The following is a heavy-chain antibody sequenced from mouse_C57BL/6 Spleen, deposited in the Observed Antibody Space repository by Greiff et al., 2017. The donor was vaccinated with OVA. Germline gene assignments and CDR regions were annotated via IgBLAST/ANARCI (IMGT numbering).Heavy chain of an antibody. J-gene: IGHJ2*01. V-gene: IGHV1-26*01. Sequence: VQLQQSGPELVKPGASVKISCKASGYTFTDYYMNWVKQSHGKSLEWIGDINPNNGGTSYNQKFKGKATLTVDKSSSTAYMELRSLTSEDSAVYYCATFFGYYGSSFDYWGQGTTLTVSS. CDR1: GYTFTDYY. D-gene: IGHD1-1*01. CDR3: ATFFGYYGSSFDY. CDR2: INPNNGGT.